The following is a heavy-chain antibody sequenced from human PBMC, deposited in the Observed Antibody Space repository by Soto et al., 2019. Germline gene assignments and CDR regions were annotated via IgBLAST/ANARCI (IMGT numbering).Heavy chain of an antibody. CDR2: ISSNGGST. CDR3: ARDRAKLGVYDY. Sequence: GGSLRLSCAASGFTFSSYAMHWVRQAPGKGLEYVSAISSNGGSTYYANSVKGRFTISRDNSKNTLYLQMGSLRAEDMAVYYCARDRAKLGVYDYWGQGTLVTVSS. J-gene: IGHJ4*02. D-gene: IGHD6-6*01. V-gene: IGHV3-64*01. CDR1: GFTFSSYA.